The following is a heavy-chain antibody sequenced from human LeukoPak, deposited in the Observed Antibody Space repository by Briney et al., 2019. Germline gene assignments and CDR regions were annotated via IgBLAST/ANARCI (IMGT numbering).Heavy chain of an antibody. CDR1: EFTFSSYS. CDR3: ARTRSSGYLTFGY. CDR2: ITNSGNSK. V-gene: IGHV3-48*01. J-gene: IGHJ4*02. Sequence: GGSLRLSCAASEFTFSSYSMNWVRQAPGKGLEWVSYITNSGNSKSYADSVKGRFTISRDNTKNSLYLQMNGLRAEDTAVYYCARTRSSGYLTFGYWGQGILVTVSS. D-gene: IGHD3-22*01.